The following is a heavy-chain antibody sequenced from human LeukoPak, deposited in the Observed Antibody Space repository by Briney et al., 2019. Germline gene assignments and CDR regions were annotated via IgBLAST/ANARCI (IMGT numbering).Heavy chain of an antibody. CDR3: ASVLAIFGLDTTDFYMDV. V-gene: IGHV4-59*11. CDR2: TSGSI. D-gene: IGHD3/OR15-3a*01. Sequence: SETLSLTCAVSGASISSHYWSWIRQPPGKGLEWIGYTSGSISDNPSLKSRVAVSVDPSQNQVSLSLTSVTAADTAVYYCASVLAIFGLDTTDFYMDVWGKGTTVTVSS. CDR1: GASISSHY. J-gene: IGHJ6*03.